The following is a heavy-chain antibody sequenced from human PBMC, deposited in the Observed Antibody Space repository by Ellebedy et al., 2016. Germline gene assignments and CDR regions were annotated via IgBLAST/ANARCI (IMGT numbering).Heavy chain of an antibody. V-gene: IGHV1-69*04. D-gene: IGHD3-3*01. CDR3: ARGLRFLEWFMGKGVDY. Sequence: ASVKVSCKASGYTFTSYGISWVRQAPGQGLEWMGRIIPILGIANYAQKFQGRVTITADKSTSTAYMELSSLRSEDTAVYYCARGLRFLEWFMGKGVDYWGQGTLVTVSS. J-gene: IGHJ4*02. CDR1: GYTFTSYG. CDR2: IIPILGIA.